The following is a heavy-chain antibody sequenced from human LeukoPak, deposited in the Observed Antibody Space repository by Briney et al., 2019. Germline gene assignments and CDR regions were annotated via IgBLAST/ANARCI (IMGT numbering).Heavy chain of an antibody. CDR3: AKDPSVMVSHAMDV. D-gene: IGHD5-18*01. CDR1: GFTFSSYA. J-gene: IGHJ6*02. CDR2: ISGSGGST. Sequence: PGGSLRLSCAASGFTFSSYAMSWVRQAPGKGLEWVSAISGSGGSTYYADSVKGRFTISRDNSKNTLYLQMNSLRAEDTAVYYCAKDPSVMVSHAMDVWGQGTTVTVSS. V-gene: IGHV3-23*01.